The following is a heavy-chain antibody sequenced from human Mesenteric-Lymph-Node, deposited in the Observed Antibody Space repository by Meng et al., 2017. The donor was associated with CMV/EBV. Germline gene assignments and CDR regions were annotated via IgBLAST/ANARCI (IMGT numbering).Heavy chain of an antibody. V-gene: IGHV1-2*06. Sequence: QVQLVQSRAEVGKPGASVMVSCKASGYTFTDFYIHWVRQAPGQGLEWMGRINPNSGVSNSAQNFQGRVTMTRDTSISTAYMELGRLPSDDTAVYYCARDNVNPEGFDPWGQGTLVPSPQ. CDR2: INPNSGVS. J-gene: IGHJ5*02. D-gene: IGHD2/OR15-2a*01. CDR1: GYTFTDFY. CDR3: ARDNVNPEGFDP.